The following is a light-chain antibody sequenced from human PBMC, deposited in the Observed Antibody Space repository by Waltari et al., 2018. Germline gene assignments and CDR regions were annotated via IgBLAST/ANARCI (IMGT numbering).Light chain of an antibody. V-gene: IGKV1-39*01. Sequence: DIQMTQSPSSPSASVGDRVTTTSRASQSISSYLNWYQQKPGKAPKYLIYAAFRLQSGVPSRFSGSGSGTDFTLTSSSLQPEDFATYYCQQSYSTPPTFGQGTKVEIK. J-gene: IGKJ2*01. CDR2: AAF. CDR3: QQSYSTPPT. CDR1: QSISSY.